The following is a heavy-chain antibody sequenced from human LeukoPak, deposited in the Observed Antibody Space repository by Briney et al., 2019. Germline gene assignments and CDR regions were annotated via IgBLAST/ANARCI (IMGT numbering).Heavy chain of an antibody. CDR1: GYSISSGYY. D-gene: IGHD5-18*01. CDR3: ARQMDTAMVYYYYYMDV. Sequence: SETLSLTCAVSGYSISSGYYWGWIRQPPGKGLEWIGRIYHSGSTYYNPSVKSRVTISVDTSKNQFSLKLSSATAADTAVYYCARQMDTAMVYYYYYMDVWGKGTTVTVSS. V-gene: IGHV4-38-2*01. CDR2: IYHSGST. J-gene: IGHJ6*03.